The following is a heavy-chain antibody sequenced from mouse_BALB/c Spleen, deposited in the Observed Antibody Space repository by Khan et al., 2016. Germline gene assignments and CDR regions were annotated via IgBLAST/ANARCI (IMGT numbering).Heavy chain of an antibody. V-gene: IGHV3-2*02. CDR3: ARGYGSSYWYFDV. J-gene: IGHJ1*01. CDR2: ISYSGST. CDR1: GYSITSDYA. D-gene: IGHD1-1*01. Sequence: EVQLQESGPGLVKPSQSLSLTCTVTGYSITSDYAWNWIRQFPGNKLEWMGYISYSGSTSYNPSLKSRISITRDTSKNQFFLQLNSVTTEDTATYYGARGYGSSYWYFDVWGAGTTVTVAS.